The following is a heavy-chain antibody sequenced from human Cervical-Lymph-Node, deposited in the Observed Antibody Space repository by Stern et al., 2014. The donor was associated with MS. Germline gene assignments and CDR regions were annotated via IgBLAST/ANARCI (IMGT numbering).Heavy chain of an antibody. D-gene: IGHD3/OR15-3a*01. CDR3: AREGGDDFWTGYPIDY. CDR2: ISSNGDST. CDR1: GFPFSNYP. V-gene: IGHV3-64*01. Sequence: EVQLVESGGGLVQPGGSLRLSCAASGFPFSNYPMHWVRQAPGKGLEHISTISSNGDSTDYANSAKCRFVISRDNSKNTLYLQMGSLRTDDMAVYYCAREGGDDFWTGYPIDYWGQGTLVTVSS. J-gene: IGHJ4*02.